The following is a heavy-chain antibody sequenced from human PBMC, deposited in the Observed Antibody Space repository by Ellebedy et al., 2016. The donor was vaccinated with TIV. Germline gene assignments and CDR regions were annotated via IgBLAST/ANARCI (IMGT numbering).Heavy chain of an antibody. V-gene: IGHV5-51*01. CDR2: IYPSDSDT. D-gene: IGHD1-26*01. CDR3: ASSGSQIYAEYFEH. Sequence: GESLKISCKGSGYSFTNSWIGWVRQMPGKGLEWIGIIYPSDSDTRYSPSFQGQVTISADKSIRTAYLQWNSLRASDTAIYYCASSGSQIYAEYFEHWGQGTLVTVSS. J-gene: IGHJ1*01. CDR1: GYSFTNSW.